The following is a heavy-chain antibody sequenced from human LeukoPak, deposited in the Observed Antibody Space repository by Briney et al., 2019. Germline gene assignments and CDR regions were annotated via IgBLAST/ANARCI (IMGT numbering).Heavy chain of an antibody. J-gene: IGHJ3*02. CDR3: ARPYSSSWYHAFDI. CDR2: IKQDGSEK. V-gene: IGHV3-7*01. CDR1: GFTFSSYW. D-gene: IGHD6-13*01. Sequence: PGGSLRLSCAASGFTFSSYWMSWVRQAPGKGLEWVANIKQDGSEKYYVDSVKGRFTISRDNAKNSLYLQMNSLRAEDTAVYYCARPYSSSWYHAFDIWGQGTMVTVSS.